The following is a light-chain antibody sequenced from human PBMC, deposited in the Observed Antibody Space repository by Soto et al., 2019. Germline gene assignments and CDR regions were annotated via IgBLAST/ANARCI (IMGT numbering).Light chain of an antibody. V-gene: IGKV3-15*01. CDR3: QQYNNWPLYT. Sequence: EIVMTQSPATLYVSPGERATLSCRASQRVSSNLAWYQQKPCQAPRLLIYGASTRATGIPARFSGSGSGTEFTLTISSLQSEDFAVYYCQQYNNWPLYTFGQGTKLEIK. CDR2: GAS. J-gene: IGKJ2*01. CDR1: QRVSSN.